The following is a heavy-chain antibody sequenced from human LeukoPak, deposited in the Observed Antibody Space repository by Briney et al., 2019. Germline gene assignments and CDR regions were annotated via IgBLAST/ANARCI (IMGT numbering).Heavy chain of an antibody. V-gene: IGHV3-74*01. CDR2: INSDGSST. Sequence: GGSLRLSCAASGFTVSSNYMSWVRQAPGKGLVWLSHINSDGSSTSYADSVRGRFTISRDSAKNTLYLQMNSLRAEDTAVYYCARGLVHDTSGYYSDYWGQGTLVTVSS. J-gene: IGHJ4*02. CDR1: GFTVSSNY. CDR3: ARGLVHDTSGYYSDY. D-gene: IGHD3-22*01.